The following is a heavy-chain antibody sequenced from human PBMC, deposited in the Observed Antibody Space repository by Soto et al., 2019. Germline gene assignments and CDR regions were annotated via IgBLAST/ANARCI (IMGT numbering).Heavy chain of an antibody. Sequence: ASVKVSCKASGYTFTSYYMHWVRQAPGQGLEWMGIINPSGGSTSYAQKFQGRVTMTRDTSTSTAYMELSSLRSEDTAVYYCARVRASSITMVRGVIAAFDIWGQGTMVTVSS. D-gene: IGHD3-10*01. CDR2: INPSGGST. V-gene: IGHV1-46*03. CDR3: ARVRASSITMVRGVIAAFDI. CDR1: GYTFTSYY. J-gene: IGHJ3*02.